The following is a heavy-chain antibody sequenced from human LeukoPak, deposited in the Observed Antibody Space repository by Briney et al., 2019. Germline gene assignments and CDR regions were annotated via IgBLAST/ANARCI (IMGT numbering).Heavy chain of an antibody. CDR2: IYSGDST. CDR3: ARDLGVGFCSSTGCNNLNMDV. J-gene: IGHJ6*03. D-gene: IGHD2-2*01. Sequence: GGSLRLSCAASGFTFDDYAMHWVRQAPGKGLEWVSVIYSGDSTYYADSVKGRFTISRDNSKNTLYLQMNSLRAEDTAVYYCARDLGVGFCSSTGCNNLNMDVWGKGTTVTVSS. V-gene: IGHV3-53*01. CDR1: GFTFDDYA.